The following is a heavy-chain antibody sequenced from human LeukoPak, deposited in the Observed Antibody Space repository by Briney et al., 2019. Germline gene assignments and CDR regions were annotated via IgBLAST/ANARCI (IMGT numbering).Heavy chain of an antibody. CDR1: GGSVSSGSYY. CDR2: LYYGGST. J-gene: IGHJ4*02. V-gene: IGHV4-61*01. Sequence: SETLSLTCTVSGGSVSSGSYYWSWIRQPPGKGLEWIGYLYYGGSTNYNPSLKSRVTISVDTSKNQFSLKLSSVTAADTAAYYCARGPSAMVRGALRYWGQGTLVTVSS. D-gene: IGHD3-10*01. CDR3: ARGPSAMVRGALRY.